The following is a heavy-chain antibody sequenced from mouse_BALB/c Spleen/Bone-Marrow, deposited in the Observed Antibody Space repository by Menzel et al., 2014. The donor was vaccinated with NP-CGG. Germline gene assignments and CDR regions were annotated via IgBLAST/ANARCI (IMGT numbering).Heavy chain of an antibody. D-gene: IGHD2-14*01. CDR3: SRHHRYAYYFDY. V-gene: IGHV1S130*01. J-gene: IGHJ2*01. CDR2: IHPNSGNT. Sequence: VQLQQSGSVLVRPGASVKLPCKASGYTFTNSWMHWAKQRPGQGLEWIGEIHPNSGNTNYNENFEGKATLTVDTSSTTAYVDLSSLTSEDSAVYYCSRHHRYAYYFDYWGQGTALTVSS. CDR1: GYTFTNSW.